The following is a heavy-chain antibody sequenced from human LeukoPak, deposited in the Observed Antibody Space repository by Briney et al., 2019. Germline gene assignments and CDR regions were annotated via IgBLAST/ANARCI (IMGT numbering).Heavy chain of an antibody. CDR2: ILYGGST. Sequence: PSETLSLTCTVSGAFISGSNFYCAWIRQSPGKGPEWIGSILYGGSTLYNPSLKSRVTISVDTSKNQFSLTLSSVTAADTAVYYCATHAYGDYWYFHLWGRGTLVAVSS. D-gene: IGHD4-17*01. J-gene: IGHJ2*01. CDR1: GAFISGSNFY. CDR3: ATHAYGDYWYFHL. V-gene: IGHV4-39*07.